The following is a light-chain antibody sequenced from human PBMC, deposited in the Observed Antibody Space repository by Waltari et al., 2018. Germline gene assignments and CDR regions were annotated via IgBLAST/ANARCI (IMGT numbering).Light chain of an antibody. J-gene: IGLJ3*02. V-gene: IGLV3-10*01. Sequence: SYELTQPPSVSVSPGQTAMITCFGDALQKKFSYWYQQKSGLAPVLVIYEDSKRPSGIPERFSASSSGTVATLTISGAHVEDEADYYCYSTDANGEYWVFGGGTKLTVL. CDR1: ALQKKF. CDR2: EDS. CDR3: YSTDANGEYWV.